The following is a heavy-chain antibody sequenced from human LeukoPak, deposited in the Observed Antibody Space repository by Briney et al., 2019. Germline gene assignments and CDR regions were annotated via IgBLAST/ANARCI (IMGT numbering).Heavy chain of an antibody. CDR3: SRENGAFSPFGF. J-gene: IGHJ4*02. CDR1: GGSFSGYY. V-gene: IGHV4-34*01. CDR2: INHSGNT. Sequence: SETLSLTCAVYGGSFSGYYWSWIRQPPGKGLEWIGEINHSGNTNSNPSLKSRVTISVDTSKNQFSLRLSSVTAADTAVYYCSRENGAFSPFGFWGQGTLVTVPS. D-gene: IGHD2-8*01.